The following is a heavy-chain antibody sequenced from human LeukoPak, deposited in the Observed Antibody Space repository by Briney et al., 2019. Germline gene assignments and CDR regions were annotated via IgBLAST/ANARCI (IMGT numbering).Heavy chain of an antibody. CDR1: GGSISSGSYY. V-gene: IGHV4-61*02. J-gene: IGHJ4*02. CDR2: IYTSGST. CDR3: ARGTYCGGDCYFDY. Sequence: SQTLSPTCTVSGGSISSGSYYWSWIRQPAGKGLEWIGRIYTSGSTNYNPSLKSRVTISVDTSKNQFSLKLSSVTAADTAVYYCARGTYCGGDCYFDYWGQGTLVTVSS. D-gene: IGHD2-21*02.